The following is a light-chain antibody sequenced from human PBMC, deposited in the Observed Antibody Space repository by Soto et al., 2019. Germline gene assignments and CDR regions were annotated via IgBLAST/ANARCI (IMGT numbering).Light chain of an antibody. CDR3: QQRSNWPPIT. V-gene: IGKV3-11*01. Sequence: EIVLTQSPATLSLSPGERATLSCRASHSVGSYLAWYQQKPGQAPRLLIYDASNRATGTPARFSGSGSGTDFTLTISSLEPEDFAVYYCQQRSNWPPITFGQGTRLEIK. CDR2: DAS. CDR1: HSVGSY. J-gene: IGKJ5*01.